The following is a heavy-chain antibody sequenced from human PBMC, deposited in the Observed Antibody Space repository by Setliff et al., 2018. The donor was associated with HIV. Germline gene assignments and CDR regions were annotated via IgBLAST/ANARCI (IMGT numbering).Heavy chain of an antibody. Sequence: PSETLSLTCTVSGGSISGYYWSWIRQPPGEGLEWIGYIFYSGSTNYNPSLKSRVTISLDTSKNQFSLKLGSVTAADTAVYYCARESPSSSWFYFDFWGQGTLVTVSS. CDR3: ARESPSSSWFYFDF. D-gene: IGHD6-13*01. J-gene: IGHJ4*02. CDR2: IFYSGST. V-gene: IGHV4-59*12. CDR1: GGSISGYY.